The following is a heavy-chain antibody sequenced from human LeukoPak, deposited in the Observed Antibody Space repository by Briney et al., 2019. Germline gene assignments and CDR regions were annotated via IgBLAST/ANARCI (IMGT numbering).Heavy chain of an antibody. J-gene: IGHJ4*02. CDR1: GGSFSGYY. D-gene: IGHD3-22*01. CDR2: INHSGST. Sequence: SETLSLTCALYGGSFSGYYWSWFRQPPGKGLEWLGEINHSGSTNYDPSLESRVTISEDMSKNQFSLKLTSVTAADTAVYYCARGPPRDFDTSGFYYNYWGQGILVTVSS. V-gene: IGHV4-34*01. CDR3: ARGPPRDFDTSGFYYNY.